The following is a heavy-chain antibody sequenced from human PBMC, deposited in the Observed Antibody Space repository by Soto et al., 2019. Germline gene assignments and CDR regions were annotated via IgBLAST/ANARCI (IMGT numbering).Heavy chain of an antibody. Sequence: EVQLVESGGGLVQPGGSLRLSCAASGFTFSSYSMNWVRQAPGKGLEWVSYISSSSSTIYYADSVKGRFTISRDNAKNSLDLQMNRPRAEDKAVYYCARDGGYSGYDYPPFDYWGQGTLVTVSS. J-gene: IGHJ4*02. CDR1: GFTFSSYS. CDR3: ARDGGYSGYDYPPFDY. D-gene: IGHD5-12*01. CDR2: ISSSSSTI. V-gene: IGHV3-48*01.